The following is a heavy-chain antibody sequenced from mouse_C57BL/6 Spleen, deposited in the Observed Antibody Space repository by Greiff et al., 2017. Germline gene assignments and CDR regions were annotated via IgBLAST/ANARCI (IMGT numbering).Heavy chain of an antibody. V-gene: IGHV1-82*01. CDR2: IYPGDGDT. CDR1: GYAFSSSW. Sequence: VKLQESGPELVKPGASVKISCKASGYAFSSSWMNWVKQRPGKGLEWIGRIYPGDGDTNYNGKFKGKATLTADKSSSTAYMQLSSLTSEDSAVYFCASHGNYDTWFAYWGQGTLVTVSA. J-gene: IGHJ3*01. D-gene: IGHD2-1*01. CDR3: ASHGNYDTWFAY.